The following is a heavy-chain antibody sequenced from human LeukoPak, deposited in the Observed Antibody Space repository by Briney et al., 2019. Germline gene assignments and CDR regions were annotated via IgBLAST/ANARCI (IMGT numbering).Heavy chain of an antibody. Sequence: ASVKVSCKASGGTFSSYAISWVRQAPGQGLEWMGIINPSGGSTSYAQKFQGRVTMTRDTSTSTVYMELSSLRSEDTAVYYCAREHGHSSGYSAPGDYWGQGTLVTVSS. J-gene: IGHJ4*02. D-gene: IGHD3-22*01. CDR3: AREHGHSSGYSAPGDY. CDR1: GGTFSSYA. V-gene: IGHV1-46*01. CDR2: INPSGGST.